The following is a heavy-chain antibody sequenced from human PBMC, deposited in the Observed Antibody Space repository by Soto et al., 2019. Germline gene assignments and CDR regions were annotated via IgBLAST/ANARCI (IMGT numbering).Heavy chain of an antibody. CDR2: LIPIFGTP. V-gene: IGHV1-69*01. Sequence: QVQLVQSGAEVKKPGSSVKVSCKSSGGTFNSYRISWVRQARGQGLEWMGGLIPIFGTPNYAQKFKGRLTITADDSTSTVYMELSSLRSEDTAMYYCAREKFSNYFDPWGQGSLVTVSS. J-gene: IGHJ5*02. CDR3: AREKFSNYFDP. CDR1: GGTFNSYR. D-gene: IGHD4-4*01.